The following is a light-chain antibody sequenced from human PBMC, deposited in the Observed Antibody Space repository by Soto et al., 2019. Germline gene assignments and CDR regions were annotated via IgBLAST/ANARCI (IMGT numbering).Light chain of an antibody. Sequence: ETVVTQSPATLSLSPGERATLSCRASQNVDRYVVWYQQKPGQAPRLRIYDATNRATGIPARFSGSGSGTDFTLTISSLEPEDSAVYYCLQRRNWPPSAFGQGTRLEIK. CDR1: QNVDRY. J-gene: IGKJ5*01. CDR3: LQRRNWPPSA. CDR2: DAT. V-gene: IGKV3-11*01.